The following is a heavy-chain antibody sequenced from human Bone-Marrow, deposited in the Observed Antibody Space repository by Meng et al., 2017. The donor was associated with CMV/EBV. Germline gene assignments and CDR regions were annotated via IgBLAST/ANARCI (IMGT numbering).Heavy chain of an antibody. CDR1: GGSISSYY. CDR3: ARDLAYSGSYEDGMDV. V-gene: IGHV4-59*01. CDR2: IYYSGST. J-gene: IGHJ6*02. D-gene: IGHD1-26*01. Sequence: SETLSLTCTVSGGSISSYYWSWIRQPPGKGLEWIGYIYYSGSTNYNPSLKSRVTISVDTSKNQFSLKLSSVTAADTAVYYCARDLAYSGSYEDGMDVWGQGTTVTGSS.